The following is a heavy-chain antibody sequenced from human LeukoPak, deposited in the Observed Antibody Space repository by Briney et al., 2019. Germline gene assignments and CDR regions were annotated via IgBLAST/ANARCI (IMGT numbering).Heavy chain of an antibody. J-gene: IGHJ4*02. CDR3: ARALSLDY. CDR2: INPNSGGT. CDR1: GYTFTDYY. Sequence: ASLKVSCKASGYTFTDYYIDWVRQTPGQGLEWMGWINPNSGGTNYAQKFQGRVTMTRDTSISTVYMELSSLRSDDTAVYYCARALSLDYWGQGTLVAVSS. V-gene: IGHV1-2*02.